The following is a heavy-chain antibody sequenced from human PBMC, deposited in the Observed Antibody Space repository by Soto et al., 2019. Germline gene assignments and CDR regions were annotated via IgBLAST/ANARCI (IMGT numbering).Heavy chain of an antibody. CDR2: IIPIFGTA. D-gene: IGHD3-22*01. CDR3: ARDADDSSGYWVR. CDR1: GGTFSSYA. J-gene: IGHJ4*02. V-gene: IGHV1-69*13. Sequence: SVKVSFKASGGTFSSYAISWVRQAPGQGLEWMGGIIPIFGTANYAQKFQGRVTITADESTSTAYMELSSLRSEDTAVYYCARDADDSSGYWVRWGLGTLVTVSS.